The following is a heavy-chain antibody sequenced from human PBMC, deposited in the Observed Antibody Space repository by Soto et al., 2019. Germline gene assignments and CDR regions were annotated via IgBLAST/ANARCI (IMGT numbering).Heavy chain of an antibody. Sequence: QVQLVQSGAEVKKPGASVKVSCKASGYTFSDYYVHWVRQAPGQGREWMGWINPYSGATNYAQKFQDWVTMTGDASVSTAYLELTTLVSDDTAVYYCARARANVAPNWFDPWGQGTLVIVSS. V-gene: IGHV1-2*04. J-gene: IGHJ5*02. D-gene: IGHD5-12*01. CDR3: ARARANVAPNWFDP. CDR1: GYTFSDYY. CDR2: INPYSGAT.